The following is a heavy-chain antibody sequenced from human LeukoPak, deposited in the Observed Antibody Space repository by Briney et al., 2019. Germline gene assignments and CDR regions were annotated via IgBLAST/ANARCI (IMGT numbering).Heavy chain of an antibody. Sequence: PSETLSLTCTVSGGSISSYYWSWIRQPPGKGLEWIGYIYYSGSTNYNPSLKSRVTISVGTFKNQFSLKLSSVTVADPAVCYCSRWEYCGGDSYPAALDYWSQGTLVTVSS. J-gene: IGHJ4*02. CDR3: SRWEYCGGDSYPAALDY. V-gene: IGHV4-59*01. CDR2: IYYSGST. D-gene: IGHD2-21*02. CDR1: GGSISSYY.